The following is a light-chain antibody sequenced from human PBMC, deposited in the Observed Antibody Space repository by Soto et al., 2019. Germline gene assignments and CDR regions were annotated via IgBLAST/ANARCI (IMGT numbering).Light chain of an antibody. Sequence: IVMTQSPATLPVSPGERATLSCRATQRVSTNLAWYQQKPGQAPRLLIYAASSRATGVPARFGGSGSGTEFTLTISSLQSEDFALYYCQQYNNWPYTFGQGTRLEVK. V-gene: IGKV3-15*01. CDR2: AAS. CDR3: QQYNNWPYT. CDR1: QRVSTN. J-gene: IGKJ2*01.